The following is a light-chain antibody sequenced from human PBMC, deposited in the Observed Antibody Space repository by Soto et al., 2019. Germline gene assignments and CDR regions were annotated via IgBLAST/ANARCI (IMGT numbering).Light chain of an antibody. V-gene: IGKV3-11*01. CDR3: QQRSKWRT. Sequence: EIVLTQSPATLSLSPGETATLSCRASQSVSGYIGWYQQKPGQAPRLLIYDASTRATGIPARFSGSGFGTDYTLTISSLEPEDFAVYYCQQRSKWRTFGQGTKVDIK. CDR2: DAS. J-gene: IGKJ1*01. CDR1: QSVSGY.